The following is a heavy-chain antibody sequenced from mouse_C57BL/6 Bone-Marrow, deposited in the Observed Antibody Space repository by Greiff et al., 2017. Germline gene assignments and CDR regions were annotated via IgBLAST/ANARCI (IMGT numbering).Heavy chain of an antibody. CDR1: GYAFSSSW. Sequence: QVQLQQSGPELVKPGASVKISCKASGYAFSSSWMNWVKQRPGKGLEWIGRIYPGDGDTNYNGKFKGKATLTADKSSSTAYMQLSSLTSEDSAVYFCARRDYYDSSHWYFDVWGTGTTVTVSS. CDR3: ARRDYYDSSHWYFDV. V-gene: IGHV1-82*01. CDR2: IYPGDGDT. D-gene: IGHD1-1*01. J-gene: IGHJ1*03.